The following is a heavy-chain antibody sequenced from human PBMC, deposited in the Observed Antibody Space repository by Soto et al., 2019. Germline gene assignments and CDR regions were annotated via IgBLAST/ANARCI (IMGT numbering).Heavy chain of an antibody. CDR2: INHSGST. D-gene: IGHD3-3*01. V-gene: IGHV4-34*01. J-gene: IGHJ4*02. Sequence: QVQLQQWGAGLLKPSETLSLTCAVYGGSFSGYYWSWIRQPPGKGLEWIGEINHSGSTNYNPSLNSRVTISVDTSKNQFSLKLSSVTAADTAVYYCARVEVLRFLEWCYFDYWGQGTLVTVSS. CDR3: ARVEVLRFLEWCYFDY. CDR1: GGSFSGYY.